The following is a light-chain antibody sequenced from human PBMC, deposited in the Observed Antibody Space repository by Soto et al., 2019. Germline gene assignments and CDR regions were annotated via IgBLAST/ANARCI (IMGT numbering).Light chain of an antibody. CDR1: SSDVGGYNY. V-gene: IGLV2-14*01. CDR3: SSYTSSSTLYV. J-gene: IGLJ1*01. CDR2: EVS. Sequence: QSVLTQPASVSGSPGQSITISCTGTSSDVGGYNYVSWYQQHPGKAPKLMIYEVSNRPSGVSNRFSGSKSGNTASLTISGLQAEDEADYDCSSYTSSSTLYVFGTGTNVTVL.